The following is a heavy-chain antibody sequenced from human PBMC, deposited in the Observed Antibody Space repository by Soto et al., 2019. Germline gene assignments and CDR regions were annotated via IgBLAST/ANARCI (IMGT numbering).Heavy chain of an antibody. D-gene: IGHD3-10*01. CDR2: MKATDGTK. V-gene: IGHV3-23*01. CDR1: XFNXXLLX. J-gene: IGHJ4*02. Sequence: XGXXRXXXAXXXFNXXLLXLXXXXQAPGKGLEWVSTMKATDGTKYYADSVKGRFTISRDSSTNTMYLQMNSLRVEDTAVYYCAKPYGPLAFDYWGQGTLVTVSS. CDR3: AKPYGPLAFDY.